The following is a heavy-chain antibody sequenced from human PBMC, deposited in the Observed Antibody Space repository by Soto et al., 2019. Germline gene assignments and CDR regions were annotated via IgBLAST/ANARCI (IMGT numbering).Heavy chain of an antibody. J-gene: IGHJ4*02. CDR3: AKGADSSGYWPGY. D-gene: IGHD3-22*01. CDR2: IDGSGVST. V-gene: IGHV3-23*01. CDR1: GFTFSNYA. Sequence: EVLLLESGGGLVQPGGSLRLSCVASGFTFSNYAMTWVRQGPGKGLEWVSGIDGSGVSTYYADSVKGRFTISRDNSKNTVYLQSNSLRVEDTAVFYCAKGADSSGYWPGYWGQGTLVTVSS.